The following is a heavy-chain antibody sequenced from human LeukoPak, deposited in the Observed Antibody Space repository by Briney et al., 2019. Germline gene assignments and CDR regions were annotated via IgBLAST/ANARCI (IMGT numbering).Heavy chain of an antibody. CDR2: INPNSGGT. Sequence: ASVKVSCKASGYTFTGYYMHWGRQAPGQGLEWMGWINPNSGGTNYAQKFQGRGTMTRDTSISTAYMELSSVTSEHTAVCLCARDRVGVGGNGWENWGQGTLVTVSS. CDR3: ARDRVGVGGNGWEN. V-gene: IGHV1-2*02. D-gene: IGHD6-19*01. CDR1: GYTFTGYY. J-gene: IGHJ4*02.